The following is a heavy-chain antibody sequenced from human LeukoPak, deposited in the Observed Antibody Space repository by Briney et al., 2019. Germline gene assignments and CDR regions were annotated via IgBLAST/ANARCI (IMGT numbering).Heavy chain of an antibody. D-gene: IGHD3-10*01. CDR3: AKDRKYYYGSGSYYDY. CDR1: GFTFKSNA. V-gene: IGHV3-23*01. Sequence: GGSLRLSCAASGFTFKSNAMSWVRQAPGKGLEWVSSISDSGGSTYYADSVKGRFTISRDNSKNTLYLQMNSLRAEDTAVYYCAKDRKYYYGSGSYYDYWGQGTLVTVSS. CDR2: ISDSGGST. J-gene: IGHJ4*02.